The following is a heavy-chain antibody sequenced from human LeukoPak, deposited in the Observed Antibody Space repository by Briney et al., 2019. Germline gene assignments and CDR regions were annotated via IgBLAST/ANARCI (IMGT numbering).Heavy chain of an antibody. J-gene: IGHJ3*02. D-gene: IGHD2-15*01. CDR2: IYYSGGT. V-gene: IGHV4-59*08. CDR1: GGSINSYY. Sequence: SETLSLTCTDSGGSINSYYWCWIWQPPGEGREWIGYIYYSGGTTYNPSLKSRVTISVDTSNNKCSRKLTALTAADTAVYYCVRHLSAGRPAFAIWGQGTMVTVSS. CDR3: VRHLSAGRPAFAI.